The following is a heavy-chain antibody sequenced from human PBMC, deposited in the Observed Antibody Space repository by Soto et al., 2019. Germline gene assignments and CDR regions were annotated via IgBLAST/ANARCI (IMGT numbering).Heavy chain of an antibody. CDR2: IIPIFGTA. D-gene: IGHD3-22*01. Sequence: SVKVSCKASGGTFSSYAISWVRQAPGQGLEWMGGIIPIFGTANYAQKFQGRVTITADESTSTAYMELSSLRSEDTAVYYCASGAYYYDSSGYYPQSYYGMDVWGQGTTVTVSS. CDR1: GGTFSSYA. CDR3: ASGAYYYDSSGYYPQSYYGMDV. V-gene: IGHV1-69*13. J-gene: IGHJ6*02.